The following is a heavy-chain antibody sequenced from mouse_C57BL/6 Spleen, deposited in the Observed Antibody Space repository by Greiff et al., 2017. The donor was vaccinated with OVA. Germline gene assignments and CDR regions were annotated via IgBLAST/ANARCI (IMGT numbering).Heavy chain of an antibody. Sequence: QVQLKASGAELVKPGASVKISCKASVYAFSSYWMNWVQQRPGTGLEWIGQIYHGAGDTNYNGKFKGKATLTADKSSSTAYMQLSSLTSEDSAVYFCARVGSPLWYFDVWGTGTTVTVSS. J-gene: IGHJ1*03. D-gene: IGHD1-1*01. CDR3: ARVGSPLWYFDV. CDR2: IYHGAGDT. CDR1: VYAFSSYW. V-gene: IGHV1-80*01.